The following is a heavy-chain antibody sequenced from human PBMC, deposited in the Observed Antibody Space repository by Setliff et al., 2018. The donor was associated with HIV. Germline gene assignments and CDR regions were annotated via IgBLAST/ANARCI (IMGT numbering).Heavy chain of an antibody. V-gene: IGHV4-59*01. D-gene: IGHD3-3*01. CDR1: GGSISSYY. J-gene: IGHJ6*03. CDR2: IYYSGST. CDR3: ARSYYNFANGYYYYYYMDV. Sequence: SETLSLTCTVSGGSISSYYWSWIRQPPGKGLEWIGYIYYSGSTNYNPSLKSRVTISVDTSKNQFSLKLSSVTAADTAVYYCARSYYNFANGYYYYYYMDVWGKGTPVTVSS.